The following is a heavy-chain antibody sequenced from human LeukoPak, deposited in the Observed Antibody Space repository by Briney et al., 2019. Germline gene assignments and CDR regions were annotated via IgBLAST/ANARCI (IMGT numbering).Heavy chain of an antibody. CDR1: GVSISSSNSY. CDR3: ARDALIAVAASGGFDP. V-gene: IGHV4-39*07. J-gene: IGHJ5*02. CDR2: IYYSGST. D-gene: IGHD6-19*01. Sequence: SETLSLTCTVSGVSISSSNSYWGWIRQPPGKGLEWIGSIYYSGSTYYNPSLKSRVTISVDTSKNQFSLKLSSVTAADTAVYYCARDALIAVAASGGFDPWGQGTLVTVSS.